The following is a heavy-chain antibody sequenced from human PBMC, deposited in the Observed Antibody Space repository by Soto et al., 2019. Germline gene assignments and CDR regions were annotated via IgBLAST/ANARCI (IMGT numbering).Heavy chain of an antibody. J-gene: IGHJ6*03. Sequence: GGSLRLSCAASGFTFSSYGMHWVRQAPGKGLEWVAVIWYDGSNKYYADSVKGRFTISRDNSKNTLYLQMNSLRAEDTAVYYCARAYGSSWASGVNYYYYMDVWGKGTTVTVSS. CDR2: IWYDGSNK. CDR1: GFTFSSYG. CDR3: ARAYGSSWASGVNYYYYMDV. D-gene: IGHD6-13*01. V-gene: IGHV3-33*01.